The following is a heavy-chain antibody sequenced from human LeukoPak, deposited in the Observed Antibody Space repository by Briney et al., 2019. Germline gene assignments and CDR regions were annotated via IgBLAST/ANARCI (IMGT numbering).Heavy chain of an antibody. V-gene: IGHV3-30*02. CDR3: AKHAGGDSYYFDY. Sequence: PGGSLRLSCAASGFTFSNYGMIWVRQAPGKGLEWVAYIRFDGGNKHYADSVKGRFTISRDNSKNTLYLQMDSLRTEDTAVYHCAKHAGGDSYYFDYWGQGTLVTVSS. CDR1: GFTFSNYG. J-gene: IGHJ4*02. D-gene: IGHD2-21*01. CDR2: IRFDGGNK.